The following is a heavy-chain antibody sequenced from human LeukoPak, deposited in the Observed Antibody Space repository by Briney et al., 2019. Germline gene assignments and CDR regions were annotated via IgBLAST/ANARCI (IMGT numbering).Heavy chain of an antibody. Sequence: GGSLRLACAVSGFTFSNYGMTWVRQAPGKGLEWVSYISTSSSTIYYADSVKGRFTISRDNSKNTLYLQMNSLRAEDTAIYYCAKRSGYSYGPFDYWGQGTLVTVSS. J-gene: IGHJ4*02. CDR2: ISTSSSTI. CDR3: AKRSGYSYGPFDY. D-gene: IGHD5-18*01. V-gene: IGHV3-48*01. CDR1: GFTFSNYG.